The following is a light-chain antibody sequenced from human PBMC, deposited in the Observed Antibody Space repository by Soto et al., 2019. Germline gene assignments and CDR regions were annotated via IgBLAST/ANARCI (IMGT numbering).Light chain of an antibody. Sequence: AIQLTQSPSSLSASVGDRVTITCRASQDIRGALAWYQQTPGKAPKILIYDVSTLQSGVPSRSSGSSSGTDFSLTISSLQPEDFATYFCQQFNSYPITFGQGTRLDIK. J-gene: IGKJ5*01. CDR1: QDIRGA. CDR2: DVS. V-gene: IGKV1-13*02. CDR3: QQFNSYPIT.